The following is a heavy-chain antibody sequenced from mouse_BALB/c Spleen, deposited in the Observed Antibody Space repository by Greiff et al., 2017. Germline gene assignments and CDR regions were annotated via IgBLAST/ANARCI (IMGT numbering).Heavy chain of an antibody. D-gene: IGHD2-4*01. V-gene: IGHV5-6-4*01. Sequence: EVMLVESGGGLVKPGGSLKLSCAASGFTFSSYTMSWVRQTPEKRLEWVATISSGGSYTYYPDSVKGRFTISRDNAKNTLYLQMSSLKSEDTAMYYCTRDYDYDDGDYFDYWGQGTTLTVSS. CDR3: TRDYDYDDGDYFDY. CDR2: ISSGGSYT. J-gene: IGHJ2*01. CDR1: GFTFSSYT.